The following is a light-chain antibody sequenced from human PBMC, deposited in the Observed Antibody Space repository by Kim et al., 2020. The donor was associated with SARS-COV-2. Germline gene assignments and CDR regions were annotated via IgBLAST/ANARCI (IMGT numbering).Light chain of an antibody. CDR1: QSVTSNY. V-gene: IGKV3-20*01. CDR2: NSA. J-gene: IGKJ5*01. Sequence: SPGERATLSCRASQSVTSNYFAWYQQKPGQAPRLLIYNSASRATGIPDRFSGSGSGTEFTLTSSRLGPEDFAVYYCHQYGSSPSTFGQGTRLEI. CDR3: HQYGSSPST.